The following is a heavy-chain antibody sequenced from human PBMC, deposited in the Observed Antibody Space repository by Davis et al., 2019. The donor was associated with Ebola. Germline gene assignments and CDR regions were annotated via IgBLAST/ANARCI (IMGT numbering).Heavy chain of an antibody. CDR3: ARAYSSGWPSVDY. D-gene: IGHD6-19*01. J-gene: IGHJ4*02. V-gene: IGHV3-23*01. Sequence: PGGSLRLSCAASGFTFSSYAMSWVRQAPGKGLEWVSAISGGGGNTYYADSVKGRFTISRDNSKNTLYLQMNSLRAEDTAVYYCARAYSSGWPSVDYWGQGTLVTVSS. CDR2: ISGGGGNT. CDR1: GFTFSSYA.